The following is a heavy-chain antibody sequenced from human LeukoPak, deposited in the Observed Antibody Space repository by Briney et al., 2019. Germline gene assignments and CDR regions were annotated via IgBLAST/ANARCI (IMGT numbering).Heavy chain of an antibody. V-gene: IGHV3-15*01. Sequence: GGSLRLSCVASGFTFSSYWMSWVRQAPGKGLEWVGRVKSKTDGGTTDYSAPVKGRFTISRDDSKNTLYLQMNSLKTEDTAVYYCITGFLAAAGKTDYWGQGTLVTVSS. CDR1: GFTFSSYW. J-gene: IGHJ4*02. CDR3: ITGFLAAAGKTDY. D-gene: IGHD6-13*01. CDR2: VKSKTDGGTT.